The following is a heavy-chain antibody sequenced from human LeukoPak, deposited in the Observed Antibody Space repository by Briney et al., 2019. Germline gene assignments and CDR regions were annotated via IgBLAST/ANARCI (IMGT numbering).Heavy chain of an antibody. CDR2: IYYSGST. V-gene: IGHV4-61*01. Sequence: SETLSLTCTVSGGSVSSGSYYWSWIRQPPGKGLEWIGYIYYSGSTNYSPSLKSRVTISVDTSKNQFSLKLSSVTAADTAVYYCARGVAYYYYYYGMDVWGQGTTVTVSS. CDR3: ARGVAYYYYYYGMDV. J-gene: IGHJ6*02. D-gene: IGHD5-12*01. CDR1: GGSVSSGSYY.